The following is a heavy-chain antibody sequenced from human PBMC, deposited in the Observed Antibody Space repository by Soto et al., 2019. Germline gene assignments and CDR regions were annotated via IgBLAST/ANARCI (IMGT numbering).Heavy chain of an antibody. V-gene: IGHV1-46*03. D-gene: IGHD6-13*01. CDR1: GYTFTSYY. J-gene: IGHJ5*02. CDR2: INPSGGST. Sequence: QVQLVQSGAEVKKPGASVKVSCKASGYTFTSYYMHWVRQAPGQGLEWMGIINPSGGSTSYAQKLQGRVTMTRDTSTSTVYMELSSLSSEDTAVYCCARAVAAAGYTRFNWFDPWGQGTLVTVSS. CDR3: ARAVAAAGYTRFNWFDP.